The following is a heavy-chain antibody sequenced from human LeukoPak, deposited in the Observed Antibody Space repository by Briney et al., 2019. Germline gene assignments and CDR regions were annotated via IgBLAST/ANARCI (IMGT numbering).Heavy chain of an antibody. J-gene: IGHJ3*02. Sequence: GGSLRLSCAASGFTFSSYGMHWVRQAPGKGLEWVAVISYDGSNKYYADSVKGRFTISRDNSKNTLYLQMNSLRAEDTAVYYCARDGELGSPADAFDIWGQGTMVTVSS. CDR3: ARDGELGSPADAFDI. V-gene: IGHV3-30*03. CDR1: GFTFSSYG. D-gene: IGHD1-26*01. CDR2: ISYDGSNK.